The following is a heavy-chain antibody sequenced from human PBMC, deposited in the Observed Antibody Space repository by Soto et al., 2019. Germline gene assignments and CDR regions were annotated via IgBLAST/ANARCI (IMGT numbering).Heavy chain of an antibody. CDR1: GGSISSYY. Sequence: SETLSLTCTVSGGSISSYYWSWIRQPPGKRLEYIGFIYNGGSPNYNPSLASRLTISPDTSQNQFSLKLRSVTAADTAVYYCARRSSRGWLDYWGQGTLVTVSS. V-gene: IGHV4-59*08. D-gene: IGHD6-19*01. CDR3: ARRSSRGWLDY. J-gene: IGHJ4*02. CDR2: IYNGGSP.